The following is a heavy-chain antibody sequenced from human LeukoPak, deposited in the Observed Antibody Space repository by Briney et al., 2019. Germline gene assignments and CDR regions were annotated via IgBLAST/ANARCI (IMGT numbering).Heavy chain of an antibody. CDR1: GGSISSSSYY. Sequence: ETLSLTCTVSGGSISSSSYYWGWIRQAPGKGLEWVANIKQDGSEKYYVDSVKGRFTISRDNSKNTLYLQMNSLRVEDTAMYYCAKDRATMIVVVRTTPRGQLDYWGQGTLVTVSS. D-gene: IGHD3-22*01. CDR2: IKQDGSEK. CDR3: AKDRATMIVVVRTTPRGQLDY. V-gene: IGHV3-7*01. J-gene: IGHJ4*02.